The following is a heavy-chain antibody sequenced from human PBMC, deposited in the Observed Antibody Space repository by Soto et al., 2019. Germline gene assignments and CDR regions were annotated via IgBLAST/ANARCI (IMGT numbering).Heavy chain of an antibody. D-gene: IGHD3-16*01. CDR3: LCGGNFFIY. CDR1: GFTFSTYW. Sequence: EVQLVESGGGLVQPGGSLRLSCAASGFTFSTYWMTWVRQPPGKGLEWVANMDQDGSAKYYEDSGRGRFTVSKDNAKNSLNLKMNSLRVEDTAVYYCLCGGNFFIYWGQGKLVPVSP. CDR2: MDQDGSAK. J-gene: IGHJ4*02. V-gene: IGHV3-7*01.